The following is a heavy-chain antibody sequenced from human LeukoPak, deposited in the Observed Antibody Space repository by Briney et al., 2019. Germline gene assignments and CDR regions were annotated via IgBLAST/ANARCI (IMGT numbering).Heavy chain of an antibody. CDR3: AREDYSNYAPYFDY. V-gene: IGHV3-74*01. D-gene: IGHD4-11*01. J-gene: IGHJ4*02. CDR1: GFTFSQYW. Sequence: GGSLRLSCEASGFTFSQYWMPWVRQAPGKGLVWVSRIDPDGSSTNYADSVKGRFTISRDNAKNTLYLQLNSLRAEDTAVYYCAREDYSNYAPYFDYWGQGTLVTVSS. CDR2: IDPDGSST.